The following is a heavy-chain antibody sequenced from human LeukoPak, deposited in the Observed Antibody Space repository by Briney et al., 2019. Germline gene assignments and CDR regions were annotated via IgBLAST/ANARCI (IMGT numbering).Heavy chain of an antibody. CDR2: VTATNNNR. CDR1: GFTFSDHT. J-gene: IGHJ6*04. V-gene: IGHV3-69-1*02. CDR3: AELGITMIGGV. D-gene: IGHD3-10*02. Sequence: TGGSLRLSCLASGFTFSDHTLNWVRQAPGKGLEWISSVTATNNNRHYADSVKGRFTISRDNAKNSLYLQMNSLRAEDTAVYYCAELGITMIGGVWGKGTTVTISS.